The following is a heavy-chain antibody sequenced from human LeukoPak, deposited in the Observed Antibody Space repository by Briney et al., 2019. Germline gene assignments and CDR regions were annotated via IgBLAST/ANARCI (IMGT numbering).Heavy chain of an antibody. CDR1: GFTFSSYS. V-gene: IGHV3-48*04. Sequence: GGSLRLSCAASGFTFSSYSMNWVRQAPGKGLEWVSYISSSSSTIYYADSVKGRFTISRDNAKNSLYLQMNSLRAEDTAVYYCARRRLGYCSSTSCYTFDYWGQGTLVTVSS. J-gene: IGHJ4*02. D-gene: IGHD2-2*02. CDR3: ARRRLGYCSSTSCYTFDY. CDR2: ISSSSSTI.